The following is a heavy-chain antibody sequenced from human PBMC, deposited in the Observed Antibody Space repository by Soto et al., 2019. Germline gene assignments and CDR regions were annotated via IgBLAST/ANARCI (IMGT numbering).Heavy chain of an antibody. D-gene: IGHD6-13*01. J-gene: IGHJ3*02. Sequence: SETLSLTCTVSGGSISSSSYYWGWIHQPPGKGLEWIGSIYYSGSTYYNPSLKSRVTISVDTSKNQFSLKLSSVTAADTAVYYCARGTTPYSSSWSHDAFDIWGQGTMVTVSS. CDR2: IYYSGST. CDR3: ARGTTPYSSSWSHDAFDI. V-gene: IGHV4-39*07. CDR1: GGSISSSSYY.